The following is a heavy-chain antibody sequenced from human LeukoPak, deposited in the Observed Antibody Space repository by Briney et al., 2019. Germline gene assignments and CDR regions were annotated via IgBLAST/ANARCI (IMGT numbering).Heavy chain of an antibody. V-gene: IGHV4-59*01. CDR1: GGSISSYY. CDR3: AREARGSNGYYYNF. CDR2: ISYSGST. D-gene: IGHD3-22*01. J-gene: IGHJ4*02. Sequence: PSETLSLTCTVSGGSISSYYWSWIRQLPGKGLEWIGDISYSGSTKYNPTLKSRATISADTSKNQFSLKLTSVTAADTAVYYCAREARGSNGYYYNFWGQGTLVTVSS.